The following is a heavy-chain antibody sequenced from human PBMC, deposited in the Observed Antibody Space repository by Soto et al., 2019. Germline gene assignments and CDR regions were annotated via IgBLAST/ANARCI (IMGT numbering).Heavy chain of an antibody. CDR1: GYTFTGTF. CDR3: ARDTLSRPGDGMDV. CDR2: INPSGGST. D-gene: IGHD2-15*01. Sequence: QVQLVQSGAEVKKPGASVKVSCKASGYTFTGTFSHWGRQAPGKGLNWMGIINPSGGSTSYAQKFQGRVTMTRDTSTSTVYMELSSLRSEDTAVYYCARDTLSRPGDGMDVWGQGTTVTVSS. J-gene: IGHJ6*02. V-gene: IGHV1-46*01.